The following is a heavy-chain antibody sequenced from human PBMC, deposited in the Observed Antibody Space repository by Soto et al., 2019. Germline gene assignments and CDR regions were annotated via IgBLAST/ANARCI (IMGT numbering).Heavy chain of an antibody. D-gene: IGHD6-13*01. CDR3: AREGMSRPRWVFDY. V-gene: IGHV3-64*01. CDR1: GFTFGSYP. CDR2: ISTNGVST. J-gene: IGHJ4*02. Sequence: EVQLVESGGGLVQPGGSLRLSCAASGFTFGSYPMHWFGQPPGKGLEYVSAISTNGVSTFYANSVKGRFTISRDNSKNTLYLQMGSLRAEDMGVYYCAREGMSRPRWVFDYWGQGTLVTASS.